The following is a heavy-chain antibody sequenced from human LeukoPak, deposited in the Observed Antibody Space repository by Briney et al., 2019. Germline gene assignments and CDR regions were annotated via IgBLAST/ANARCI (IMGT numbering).Heavy chain of an antibody. V-gene: IGHV3-30*02. J-gene: IGHJ4*02. CDR2: IRYDGSNK. D-gene: IGHD5-18*01. CDR3: AKTATAMARGYFDY. CDR1: GFTFSSYG. Sequence: GGSLRLSCAASGFTFSSYGMHWVRQAPGKGLEWVAFIRYDGSNKYYADSVKGRFTISRDNSKNTLYLQMNSLRAEDTAVYYCAKTATAMARGYFDYWGQGTLVTVSS.